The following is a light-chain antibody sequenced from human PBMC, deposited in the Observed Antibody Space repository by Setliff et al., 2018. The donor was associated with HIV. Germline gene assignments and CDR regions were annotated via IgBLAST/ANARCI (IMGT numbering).Light chain of an antibody. Sequence: SALTQPASVSGSPGQSITISCTGASSDIGSYNLVSWYQQHPGKAPKLMIYEGSKRPSGVSNRFSGSKSGNTASLTISGLQAEDEADYYCCSYAGNNILYVFGTGTKVTVL. J-gene: IGLJ1*01. V-gene: IGLV2-23*01. CDR2: EGS. CDR1: SSDIGSYNL. CDR3: CSYAGNNILYV.